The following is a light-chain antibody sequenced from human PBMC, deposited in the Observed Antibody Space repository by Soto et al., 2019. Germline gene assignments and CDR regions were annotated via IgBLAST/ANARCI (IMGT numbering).Light chain of an antibody. CDR1: CANIGAGYD. J-gene: IGLJ1*01. Sequence: SVLTQPPLLSGAHGQSETISCAARCANIGAGYDVHWYQQLPGTAPKLLIYGNSNRPSGVPDRFSGSKSGTSASLAITGLQAEDEADYYCQSYDSSLSGSYVFGTGT. CDR2: GNS. CDR3: QSYDSSLSGSYV. V-gene: IGLV1-40*01.